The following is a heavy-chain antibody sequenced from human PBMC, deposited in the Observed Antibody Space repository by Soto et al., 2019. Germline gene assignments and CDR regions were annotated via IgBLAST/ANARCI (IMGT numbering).Heavy chain of an antibody. CDR3: ATARYDFWSGYYPNWFDP. V-gene: IGHV1-24*01. Sequence: ASVKVSCKVSGYTLTELSMHWVRQAPGKGLEWMGGFDPEDGETIYAQKFQGRVTMTEDTSTDTAYMELSSLRSEDTAVYYCATARYDFWSGYYPNWFDPWGQGTLVTVSS. D-gene: IGHD3-3*01. CDR1: GYTLTELS. CDR2: FDPEDGET. J-gene: IGHJ5*02.